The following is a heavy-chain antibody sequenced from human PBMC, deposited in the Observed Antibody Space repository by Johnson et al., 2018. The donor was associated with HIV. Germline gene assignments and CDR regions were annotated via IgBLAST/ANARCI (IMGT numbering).Heavy chain of an antibody. D-gene: IGHD1-26*01. V-gene: IGHV3-23*04. Sequence: VQLVESGGGLIQPGGSLRLSCAASGFTFSTYGMSWVRQAPGKGLEWVSGISGSGENTHYADSMKGRVTISRDNSKNTLYLQMISLRAEDTAVYYCARGGLVGGNEGVGGLDIWGPGTMVTISS. CDR1: GFTFSTYG. CDR2: ISGSGENT. J-gene: IGHJ3*02. CDR3: ARGGLVGGNEGVGGLDI.